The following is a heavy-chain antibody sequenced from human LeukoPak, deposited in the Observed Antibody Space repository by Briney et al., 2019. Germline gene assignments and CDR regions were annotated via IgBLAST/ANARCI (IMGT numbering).Heavy chain of an antibody. CDR1: GFTFSNYA. Sequence: PGGSLRLSCAASGFTFSNYAMSWVRQAPGKGLEWVSTVTGTGGSTSYADSVKGRFTISRDNSKNTLSLQMSSLRAEDTAVYYCAKTGQFDYWGQGTLVTVSS. V-gene: IGHV3-23*01. CDR2: VTGTGGST. J-gene: IGHJ4*02. CDR3: AKTGQFDY. D-gene: IGHD1-1*01.